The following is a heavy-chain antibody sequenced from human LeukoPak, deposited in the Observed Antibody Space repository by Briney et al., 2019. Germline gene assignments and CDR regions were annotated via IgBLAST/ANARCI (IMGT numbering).Heavy chain of an antibody. Sequence: SETLSLTCAVYGGSFSGYYWSWIRQPPGKGLEWIGEINHSGSTNYNPSLKSRVAISVDTSKNQFSLKLSSVTAADTAVYYCARVKDYYYGMDVWGQGTTVTVSS. CDR1: GGSFSGYY. CDR2: INHSGST. J-gene: IGHJ6*02. CDR3: ARVKDYYYGMDV. V-gene: IGHV4-34*01.